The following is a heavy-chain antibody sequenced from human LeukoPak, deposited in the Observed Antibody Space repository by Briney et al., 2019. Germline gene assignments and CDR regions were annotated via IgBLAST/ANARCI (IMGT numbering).Heavy chain of an antibody. CDR3: ARRRGSSWYGRYYYGMDV. D-gene: IGHD6-13*01. J-gene: IGHJ6*02. V-gene: IGHV4-34*01. CDR2: INHSGST. Sequence: PSETLSPTCAVYGGSFSGYYWSWIRQPPGKGLEWIGEINHSGSTNYNPSLKSRVTISVDTSKNQFSLKLSSVTAADTAVYYCARRRGSSWYGRYYYGMDVWGQGTTVTVSS. CDR1: GGSFSGYY.